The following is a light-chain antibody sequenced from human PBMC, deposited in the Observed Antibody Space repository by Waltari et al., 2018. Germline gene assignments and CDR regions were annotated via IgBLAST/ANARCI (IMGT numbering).Light chain of an antibody. J-gene: IGKJ4*01. CDR3: QHYDEPPLT. CDR2: WAS. V-gene: IGKV4-1*01. CDR1: RNILYSTNNKNY. Sequence: DIVMTQSPDSLAGSLGGRATIDCKSSRNILYSTNNKNYLAWYQQKPGQPPRLLIYWASTRESGVPDRFIGSGSGTDFTLTISSLQAEDVAVYYCQHYDEPPLTFGGGTKVEIK.